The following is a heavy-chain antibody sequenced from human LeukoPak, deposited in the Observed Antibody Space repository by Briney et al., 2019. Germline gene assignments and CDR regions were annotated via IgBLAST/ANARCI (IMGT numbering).Heavy chain of an antibody. CDR1: GFTFSSYA. Sequence: PGGSLRLSCAASGFTFSSYAMSWVRQAPGKGLEWVSAISGSGGDTYYADSVKGRFTISRDNSKNTLYLQMNSLRAEDTAVYYCARAKGSGSYLDWGQGTLVTVSS. D-gene: IGHD3-10*01. J-gene: IGHJ4*02. CDR3: ARAKGSGSYLD. V-gene: IGHV3-23*01. CDR2: ISGSGGDT.